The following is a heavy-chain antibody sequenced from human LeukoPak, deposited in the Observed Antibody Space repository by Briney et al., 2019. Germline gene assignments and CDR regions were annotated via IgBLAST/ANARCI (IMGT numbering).Heavy chain of an antibody. CDR3: ARDLIVEMATAEDFDLGYFDL. J-gene: IGHJ2*01. Sequence: ASVKVSCKAFGYTFTSNYMHWVRQAPGQGPEWMGVISPSGGSTTYAQKFQGRVTLTRDMSTSTDYLELSSLRSDDTAVYYCARDLIVEMATAEDFDLGYFDLWGRGTLVTVSS. V-gene: IGHV1-46*01. D-gene: IGHD5-24*01. CDR1: GYTFTSNY. CDR2: ISPSGGST.